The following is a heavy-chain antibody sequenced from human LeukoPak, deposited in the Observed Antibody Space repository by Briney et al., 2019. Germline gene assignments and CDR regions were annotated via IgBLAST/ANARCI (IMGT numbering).Heavy chain of an antibody. J-gene: IGHJ4*02. D-gene: IGHD6-13*01. V-gene: IGHV3-48*02. CDR3: ARARRYRSSWYHDY. CDR2: ISSSSSTI. CDR1: GFTFSSYS. Sequence: GGSLRLSRAASGFTFSSYSMNWVRQPPGKGLEWVLYISSSSSTIYYADSVKGRFTISRDNAKNALYLQMNSLRDEDTAVYYCARARRYRSSWYHDYWGQGSLVTVSS.